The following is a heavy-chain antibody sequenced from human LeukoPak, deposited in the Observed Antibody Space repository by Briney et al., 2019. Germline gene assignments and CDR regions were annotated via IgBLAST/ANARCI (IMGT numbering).Heavy chain of an antibody. D-gene: IGHD2-15*01. V-gene: IGHV3-30*18. CDR1: GFIFSSYG. Sequence: GGTLRLSCAASGFIFSSYGMHWVRQAPGKGLEWVAVISYDGGNISYTDSVKGRFTISRDNSKNTLYLQMNSLRAEDTAVYYCAKRGYCRGGTCFSHDAFDIWGQGTMVTVSS. CDR3: AKRGYCRGGTCFSHDAFDI. CDR2: ISYDGGNI. J-gene: IGHJ3*02.